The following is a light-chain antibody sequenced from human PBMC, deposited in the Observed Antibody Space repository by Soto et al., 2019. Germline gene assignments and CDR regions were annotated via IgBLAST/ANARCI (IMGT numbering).Light chain of an antibody. Sequence: EIVMTQSPATLSVSPGERATLSCRASQSVTTNLAWYQQRPGQAPRLLIYGASTRAPGIAARFSGSGSGTEFTLTISSLQSEDFAVYYCQQYNDWPFTFGPGTKVDIK. CDR3: QQYNDWPFT. V-gene: IGKV3-15*01. CDR2: GAS. J-gene: IGKJ3*01. CDR1: QSVTTN.